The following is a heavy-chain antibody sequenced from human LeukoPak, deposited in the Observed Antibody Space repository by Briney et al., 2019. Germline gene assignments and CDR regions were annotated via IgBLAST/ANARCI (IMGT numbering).Heavy chain of an antibody. CDR1: GYSFTSYW. CDR2: IYPGDSDT. Sequence: HGESLTISCNGSGYSFTSYWIGWVRQMPGKGLEWRGIIYPGDSDTRYSPSFQGPVTISADKSMSTAYLQWSSLKASDTAMYYCARHHSSSWREDAFDIWGQGTMVTVSS. J-gene: IGHJ3*02. D-gene: IGHD6-13*01. V-gene: IGHV5-51*01. CDR3: ARHHSSSWREDAFDI.